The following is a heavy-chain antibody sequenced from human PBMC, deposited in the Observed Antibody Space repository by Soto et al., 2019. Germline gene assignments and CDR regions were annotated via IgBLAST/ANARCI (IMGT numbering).Heavy chain of an antibody. J-gene: IGHJ4*02. CDR1: GFTFSSYS. Sequence: EVQLVESGGGLVQPGGSLRLSCAASGFTFSSYSMNWVRQAPGKGLEWVSYISSSSSTIYYADSVKGRFTISRDNAKNSLYPQMNSLRDEDTAVYYCARERVTGGSGYWGQGTLVTVSS. CDR3: ARERVTGGSGY. V-gene: IGHV3-48*02. CDR2: ISSSSSTI. D-gene: IGHD3-16*01.